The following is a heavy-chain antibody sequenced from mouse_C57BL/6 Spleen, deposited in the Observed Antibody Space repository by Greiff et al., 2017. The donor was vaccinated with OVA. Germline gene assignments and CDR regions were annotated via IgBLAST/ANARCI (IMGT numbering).Heavy chain of an antibody. V-gene: IGHV5-17*01. CDR2: ISSGSSTI. Sequence: EVKLVESGGGLVKPGGSLKLSCAASGFTFSDYGMHWVRQAPEKGLEWVAYISSGSSTIYYADTVKGRFTISRDNAKNTLFLQMTSLRSEDTDIYYCARNYDYSYYAMDYWVKEPQSPSPQ. CDR1: GFTFSDYG. D-gene: IGHD2-4*01. J-gene: IGHJ4*01. CDR3: ARNYDYSYYAMDY.